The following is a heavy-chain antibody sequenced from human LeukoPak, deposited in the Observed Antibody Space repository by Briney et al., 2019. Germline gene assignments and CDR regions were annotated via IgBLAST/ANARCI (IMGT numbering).Heavy chain of an antibody. CDR3: AREQYQLLLYNWFDP. V-gene: IGHV1-46*01. CDR2: INPSGGST. Sequence: ASVKVSCKASGYTFTGYYMHWVRQAPGQGLEWMGIINPSGGSTSYAQKFQGRVTTTRDTSTSTVYMELSSLRSEDTAVYYCAREQYQLLLYNWFDPWGQGTLVTVSS. CDR1: GYTFTGYY. D-gene: IGHD2-2*01. J-gene: IGHJ5*02.